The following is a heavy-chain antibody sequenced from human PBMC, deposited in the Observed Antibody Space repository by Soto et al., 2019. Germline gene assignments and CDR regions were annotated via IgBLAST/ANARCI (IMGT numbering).Heavy chain of an antibody. J-gene: IGHJ3*02. CDR2: INPNSGGT. Sequence: ASVKVSCKASGYTFTGYYMHWVRQAPGQGLEWMGWINPNSGGTNYAQKFQGWVTMTRDTSISTAYMELSRLRSDDTAVYYCARSADSSGYPAAFDIWGQGTMVTV. CDR3: ARSADSSGYPAAFDI. D-gene: IGHD3-22*01. CDR1: GYTFTGYY. V-gene: IGHV1-2*04.